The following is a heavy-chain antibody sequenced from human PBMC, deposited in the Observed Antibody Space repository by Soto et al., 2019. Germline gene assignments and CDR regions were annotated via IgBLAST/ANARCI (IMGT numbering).Heavy chain of an antibody. CDR2: ISGSGGST. V-gene: IGHV3-23*01. J-gene: IGHJ6*03. D-gene: IGHD6-6*01. CDR1: GFTFSSYA. CDR3: AKGRWVGPPSFQSSSKYYYYMDV. Sequence: EVQLLESGGGLVQPGGSLRLSCAASGFTFSSYAMSWVRQAPGKGLEWVSAISGSGGSTYYADSVKGRFTISRDNSKNTLYLQMNSLRAEDTAVYYCAKGRWVGPPSFQSSSKYYYYMDVWGKGTTVTVSS.